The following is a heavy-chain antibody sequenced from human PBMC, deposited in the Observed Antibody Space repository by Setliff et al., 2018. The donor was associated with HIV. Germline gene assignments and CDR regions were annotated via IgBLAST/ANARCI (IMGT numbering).Heavy chain of an antibody. CDR2: MSAYSGDT. Sequence: WASVKVSCKASGHTFTAYGITWVRQAPGQGLEWMGWMSAYSGDTKYAQKIQGRVNMTRDTSTDTAYVELRSLRFDDTALYYCVRGYYYDKTGYGTFDIWGQGTVVTVSS. CDR3: VRGYYYDKTGYGTFDI. D-gene: IGHD3-22*01. J-gene: IGHJ3*02. V-gene: IGHV1-18*04. CDR1: GHTFTAYG.